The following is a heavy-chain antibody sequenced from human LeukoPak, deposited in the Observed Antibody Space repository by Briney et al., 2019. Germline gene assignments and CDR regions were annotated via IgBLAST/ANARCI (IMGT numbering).Heavy chain of an antibody. CDR1: GGSISSYY. Sequence: SETLSLTCTVSGGSISSYYWNWLRQPPGKGLEWIGYVSYSGSTSYNPSLKRRVTISLDTPNNQLSLKLSSVSAADTAVYYCARFADGYNFFDYWGQGSLVTVSS. J-gene: IGHJ4*02. D-gene: IGHD5-24*01. CDR2: VSYSGST. CDR3: ARFADGYNFFDY. V-gene: IGHV4-59*01.